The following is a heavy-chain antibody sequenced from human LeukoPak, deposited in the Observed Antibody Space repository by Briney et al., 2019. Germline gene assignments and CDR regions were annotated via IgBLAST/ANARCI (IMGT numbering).Heavy chain of an antibody. D-gene: IGHD6-19*01. J-gene: IGHJ1*01. V-gene: IGHV3-7*01. Sequence: GGSLRLSCAASGFTFSTFWMSWVRQAPGKGLEWVANIKEHGGETYYLDSVRGRFTISRDNAKNSLYLQMNSLRAEDTAVYYCARDGSLYSSGWFRAEYFQHWGQGTLVTVSS. CDR2: IKEHGGET. CDR3: ARDGSLYSSGWFRAEYFQH. CDR1: GFTFSTFW.